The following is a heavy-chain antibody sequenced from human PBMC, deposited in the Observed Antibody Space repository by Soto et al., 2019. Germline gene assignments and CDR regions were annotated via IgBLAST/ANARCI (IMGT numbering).Heavy chain of an antibody. CDR2: IYKTGKT. CDR1: GDPICRGYCR. J-gene: IGHJ5*02. CDR3: ARSRSSSSGYVDP. D-gene: IGHD6-6*01. V-gene: IGHV4-30-4*01. Sequence: LSVPWYVSGDPICRGYCRLTWIHQPPGKGLEYIGYIYKTGKTYYNPSLKSRPFISLDTSKSQFFLRLTSVTAADTAMYYCARSRSSSSGYVDPWGQGTLVTVSS.